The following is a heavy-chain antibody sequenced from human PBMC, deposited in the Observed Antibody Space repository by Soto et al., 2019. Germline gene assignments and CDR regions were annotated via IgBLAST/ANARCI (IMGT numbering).Heavy chain of an antibody. D-gene: IGHD2-21*02. V-gene: IGHV4-34*01. CDR3: ARGGRSDWQVAFEC. J-gene: IGHJ3*01. CDR1: GGSFSGYF. CDR2: VNHNGRN. Sequence: SETLSLTCDVYGGSFSGYFWNWIRQSPGKGLEWIGKVNHNGRNNYNPSLKSRVTISLDMSMKQISLKLTSVTAADTAVYYCARGGRSDWQVAFECWGQGTMVTVS.